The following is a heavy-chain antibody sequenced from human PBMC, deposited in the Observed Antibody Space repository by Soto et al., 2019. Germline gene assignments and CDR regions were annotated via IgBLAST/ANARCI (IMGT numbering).Heavy chain of an antibody. CDR1: GFSFFSHA. J-gene: IGHJ5*01. V-gene: IGHV3-23*01. CDR2: ISGSGGHT. CDR3: AKIELGWF. Sequence: QLGGSPRICCTGSGFSFFSHAMSWVRQAPGKGLEWVSTISGSGGHTYYADSVKGRFVVSRDNDKNTVYLHMSSLTGQYTAVYFCAKIELGWF. D-gene: IGHD1-7*01.